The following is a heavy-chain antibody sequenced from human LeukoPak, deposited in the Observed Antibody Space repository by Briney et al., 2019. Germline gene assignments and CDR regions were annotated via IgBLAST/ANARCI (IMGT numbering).Heavy chain of an antibody. Sequence: GGSLRLSCAASGFTFSSYAMSWVRQAPGKGLEWVSTISGSGDSTYYADSVKGRFTISRDNSKNTLYLQMNSLRAEDTAVYYCARISMTTWFDPWGQGTLVTVSS. CDR1: GFTFSSYA. V-gene: IGHV3-23*01. CDR2: ISGSGDST. CDR3: ARISMTTWFDP. D-gene: IGHD4-11*01. J-gene: IGHJ5*02.